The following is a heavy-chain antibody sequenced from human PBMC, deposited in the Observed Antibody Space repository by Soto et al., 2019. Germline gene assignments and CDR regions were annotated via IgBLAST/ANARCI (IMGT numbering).Heavy chain of an antibody. CDR3: ARPTTVVYLDY. J-gene: IGHJ4*02. CDR1: GFTLSSYV. V-gene: IGHV3-23*01. CDR2: ISGSGGST. Sequence: EVPLLESGGGLVQPGGSLRLSFAASGFTLSSYVMSWVRQAPGKGLEWVSAISGSGGSTYYVDSVKGRFTISRDNSKNTLYLQMNSLRAEDTAVYYCARPTTVVYLDYWGQGTLVTVSS. D-gene: IGHD4-17*01.